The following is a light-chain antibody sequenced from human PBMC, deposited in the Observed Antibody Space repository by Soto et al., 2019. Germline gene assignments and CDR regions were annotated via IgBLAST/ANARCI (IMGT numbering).Light chain of an antibody. Sequence: DIVMTQSPLSLPVTPGEPASISCRSSQSLLHSNGYNYLDWYLQKPGQSPQLLIYRGSNRASGVPDRVSGGGAGTDVTVKSGRVEAEDGGVDDCMQALQSPLSCGQGTRLEIK. CDR3: MQALQSPLS. CDR1: QSLLHSNGYNY. CDR2: RGS. V-gene: IGKV2-28*01. J-gene: IGKJ5*01.